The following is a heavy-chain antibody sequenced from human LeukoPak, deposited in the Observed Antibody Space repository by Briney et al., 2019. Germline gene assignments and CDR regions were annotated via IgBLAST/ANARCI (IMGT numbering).Heavy chain of an antibody. J-gene: IGHJ4*01. D-gene: IGHD5-18*01. CDR1: AFTLSSYS. CDR3: ASDPGGGYSNGD. V-gene: IGHV3-48*01. Sequence: PGRCLRLSFSVSAFTLSSYSIGWGPQTPGKGPGRVSYISSTSSTITYADSVRGRFPIHRDNPKNSLYLQMNSLRAEDTPVYDCASDPGGGYSNGDWGQGTPVTVSS. CDR2: ISSTSSTI.